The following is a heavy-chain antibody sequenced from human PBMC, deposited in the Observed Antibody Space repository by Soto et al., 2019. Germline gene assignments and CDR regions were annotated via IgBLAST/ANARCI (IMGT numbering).Heavy chain of an antibody. J-gene: IGHJ5*02. CDR2: IYNSVTT. Sequence: QVQLQESGPGLVKPSETLSLTCTVSGGSITSGGYYRSWIRQHPGKALEWIGYIYNSVTTYYNPSLKSRVTISVDTSKNHFALKLTSVTAADTAVYYCARDPAPWGQGTLVTVSS. CDR1: GGSITSGGYY. V-gene: IGHV4-31*03. CDR3: ARDPAP.